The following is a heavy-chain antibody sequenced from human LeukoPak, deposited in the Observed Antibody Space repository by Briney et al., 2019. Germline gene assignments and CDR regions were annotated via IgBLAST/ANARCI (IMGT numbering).Heavy chain of an antibody. CDR2: IRSKAYGGTT. CDR3: TRNMLGIAWFDP. D-gene: IGHD7-27*01. CDR1: GFTFGDYT. V-gene: IGHV3-49*03. Sequence: GGSLRLSCTVSGFTFGDYTMSWFRQAPGKGLEWVGFIRSKAYGGTTEYAASVKGRFTISRDDSKSTAYLQMNSLQSEDTAVYYCTRNMLGIAWFDPWGQGTLVTVSS. J-gene: IGHJ5*02.